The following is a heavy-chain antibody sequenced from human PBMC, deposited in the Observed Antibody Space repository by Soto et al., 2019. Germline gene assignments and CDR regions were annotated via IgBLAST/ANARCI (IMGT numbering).Heavy chain of an antibody. D-gene: IGHD2-2*01. Sequence: SLKVSCKASGGTFSSYAISWVRQAPGQGVEWMGGIIPIFGTAKYAQKFQGRVTITGEEFTRPAYMELGSLRSDDTAVYYCATANSTFHYYYYYGMDVWGQGTTVTVSS. J-gene: IGHJ6*02. CDR1: GGTFSSYA. V-gene: IGHV1-69*13. CDR3: ATANSTFHYYYYYGMDV. CDR2: IIPIFGTA.